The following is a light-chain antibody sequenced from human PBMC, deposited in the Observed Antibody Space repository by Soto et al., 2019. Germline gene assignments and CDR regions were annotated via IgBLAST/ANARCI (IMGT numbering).Light chain of an antibody. V-gene: IGLV2-14*01. CDR3: SSYTNSSPFV. CDR1: SXDVGGYNY. Sequence: QSVLXXXXSXSGSXXQSITISXXGTSXDVGGYNYVSWYQQHPGKAPKLXXXXVSNWPSGVSNRFSGSKSGNTASLTISGLQAEDEADYYCSSYTNSSPFVFGTGTKLTVL. J-gene: IGLJ1*01. CDR2: XVS.